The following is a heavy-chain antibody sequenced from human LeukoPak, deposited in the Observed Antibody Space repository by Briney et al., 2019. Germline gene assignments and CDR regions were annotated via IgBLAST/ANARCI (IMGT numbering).Heavy chain of an antibody. CDR3: ARKGITMVRGVNYYTDV. CDR1: GYTFTSYD. CDR2: MNPNSGNT. J-gene: IGHJ6*03. V-gene: IGHV1-8*01. D-gene: IGHD3-10*01. Sequence: ASVKVSCKASGYTFTSYDINWVRQATGQGLEWMGWMNPNSGNTGYAQRFQGRVTMTRNTSISTAYMELSSLRSEDTAVYYCARKGITMVRGVNYYTDVWGKGTTVTVSS.